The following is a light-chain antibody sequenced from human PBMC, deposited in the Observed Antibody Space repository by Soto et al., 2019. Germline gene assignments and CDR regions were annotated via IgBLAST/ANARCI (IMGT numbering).Light chain of an antibody. CDR2: GAS. CDR1: QGISSF. J-gene: IGKJ3*01. CDR3: QQLNSFPIP. V-gene: IGKV1-9*01. Sequence: IQLTQSPSSLSASVGDRVTITCRASQGISSFLAWYQQKPGKAPKLLIYGASTLQSGVPSRFSGSGSGTDSTLTIGILQPEDFATYYCQQLNSFPIPFGPGTKVDIK.